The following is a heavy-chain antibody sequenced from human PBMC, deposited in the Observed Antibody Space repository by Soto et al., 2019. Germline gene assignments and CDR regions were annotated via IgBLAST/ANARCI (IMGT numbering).Heavy chain of an antibody. D-gene: IGHD2-21*02. CDR1: GFTFSSYS. J-gene: IGHJ5*02. CDR3: ARSYVDCGGDCYNAVGFDP. Sequence: GGSLRLSCAASGFTFSSYSMNWVRQAPGKGLEWVSYISSSSSTIYYADSVKGRFTISRDNAKNSLYLQMNSLRDEDTAVYYCARSYVDCGGDCYNAVGFDPWGQGTLVTVSS. CDR2: ISSSSSTI. V-gene: IGHV3-48*02.